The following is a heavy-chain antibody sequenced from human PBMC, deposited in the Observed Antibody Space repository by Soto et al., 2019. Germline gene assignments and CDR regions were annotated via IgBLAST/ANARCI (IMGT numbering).Heavy chain of an antibody. CDR3: AKDPATYSGPWYCDL. V-gene: IGHV3-23*01. J-gene: IGHJ2*01. CDR1: GFTFSSYA. D-gene: IGHD1-26*01. Sequence: EVQLLESGGGLVQPGGSLRLSCAASGFTFSSYAMSWVRQAPGKGLEWVSAISGSGGSTYYADSVKGRFNISRDNSKNTLYLQMNSLRAEDPAVYYSAKDPATYSGPWYCDLWGRGTLVTVSS. CDR2: ISGSGGST.